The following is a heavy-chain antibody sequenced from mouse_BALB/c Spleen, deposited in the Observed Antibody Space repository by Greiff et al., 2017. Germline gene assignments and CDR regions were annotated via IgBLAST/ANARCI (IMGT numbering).Heavy chain of an antibody. V-gene: IGHV5-6-3*01. CDR3: ASVITTVAPYAMDY. CDR2: INSNGGST. CDR1: GFTFSSYG. D-gene: IGHD1-1*01. Sequence: EVKVVESGGGLVQPGGSLKLSCAASGFTFSSYGMSWVRQTPDKRLELVATINSNGGSTYYPDSVKGRFTISRDNAKNTLYLQMSSLKSEDTAMYYCASVITTVAPYAMDYWGQGTSVTVSS. J-gene: IGHJ4*01.